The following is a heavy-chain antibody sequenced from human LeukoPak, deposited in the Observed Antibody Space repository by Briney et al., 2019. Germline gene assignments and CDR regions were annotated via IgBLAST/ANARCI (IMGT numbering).Heavy chain of an antibody. J-gene: IGHJ5*02. V-gene: IGHV3-33*01. D-gene: IGHD3-10*01. CDR1: GFTFSSYG. Sequence: GGSLRLSCAASGFTFSSYGMHWVRQAPGKGPEWVAVIWYDGSNKYYADSVKGRFTISRDNSKNTLYLQMNSLRAEDTAVYYCARDIGDSIRFDPLCQGTLVTVPS. CDR2: IWYDGSNK. CDR3: ARDIGDSIRFDP.